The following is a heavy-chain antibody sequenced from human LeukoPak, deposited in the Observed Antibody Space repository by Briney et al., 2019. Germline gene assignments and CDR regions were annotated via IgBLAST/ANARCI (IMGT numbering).Heavy chain of an antibody. CDR1: GNSVSSNRAE. D-gene: IGHD1-1*01. V-gene: IGHV6-1*01. CDR3: VRGTAFDI. J-gene: IGHJ3*02. Sequence: SQTLSLTCAISGNSVSSNRAEWNWIRQSPSRGLEWLGRTYYRSKWFNDYAVSVKSRIIINPDTSKNQFSLQLNSVIPEDTAVYYCVRGTAFDIWGQGTMVTVSS. CDR2: TYYRSKWFN.